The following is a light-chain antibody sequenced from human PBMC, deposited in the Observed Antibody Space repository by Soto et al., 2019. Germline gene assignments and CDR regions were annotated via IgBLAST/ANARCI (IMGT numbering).Light chain of an antibody. CDR1: QSVSSSY. Sequence: EIVLTQSPATLSLSPGERATLSCGASQSVSSSYLAWYQQKPGLAPRLLIYDASSRDTGIPDRFNGSGSRTDFTLTISILEPEDFAVYYCQQYGSSPDTFGQGTKREIK. J-gene: IGKJ2*01. CDR3: QQYGSSPDT. CDR2: DAS. V-gene: IGKV3D-20*01.